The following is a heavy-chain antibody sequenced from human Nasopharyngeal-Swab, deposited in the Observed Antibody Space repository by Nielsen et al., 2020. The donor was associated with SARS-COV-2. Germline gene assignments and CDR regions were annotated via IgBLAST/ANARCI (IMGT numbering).Heavy chain of an antibody. Sequence: GGSLRLSCAASGFTFSSYGMHWVRQAPGKGLEWVAVIWYDGSNKYYADSVKGRFTISRDNSKNTLYLQMNSLRAEDTAVYHCARDKERAGYSSGWYGLGGQGTLVTVSS. CDR2: IWYDGSNK. D-gene: IGHD6-19*01. J-gene: IGHJ4*02. CDR1: GFTFSSYG. V-gene: IGHV3-33*08. CDR3: ARDKERAGYSSGWYGL.